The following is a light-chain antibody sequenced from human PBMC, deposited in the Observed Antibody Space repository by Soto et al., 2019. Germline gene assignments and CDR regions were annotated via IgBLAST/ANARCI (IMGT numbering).Light chain of an antibody. CDR1: QSISSW. CDR2: DAS. V-gene: IGKV1-5*01. CDR3: QQYNSYSYT. Sequence: DIQMTQSPSTLSASVGDRVTITCRASQSISSWSASYQQKPGKAPKLLIYDASSLESGVPSRFSGSGSGTEFTLTISSLQPDDFATYYCQQYNSYSYTFGQGTKLEIK. J-gene: IGKJ2*01.